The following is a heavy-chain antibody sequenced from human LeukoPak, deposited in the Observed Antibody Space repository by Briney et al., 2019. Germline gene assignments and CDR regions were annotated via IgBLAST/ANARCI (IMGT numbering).Heavy chain of an antibody. J-gene: IGHJ4*02. D-gene: IGHD4-23*01. V-gene: IGHV3-21*05. CDR3: VRSDGGNPLTN. CDR2: IDGASTFI. CDR1: GFTFRSYN. Sequence: PGGSLRLSCAAFGFTFRSYNMIWVRQAPGKGLEWVSNIDGASTFIYYADSVKGRFTISRDNAKNSLYLQMNSLGAEDTAVYYCVRSDGGNPLTNWGQGTLVTVSS.